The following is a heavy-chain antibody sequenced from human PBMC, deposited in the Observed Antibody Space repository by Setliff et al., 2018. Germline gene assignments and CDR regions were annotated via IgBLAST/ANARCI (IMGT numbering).Heavy chain of an antibody. V-gene: IGHV4-39*07. Sequence: SETLSLTCTVSGGSISSSSYYWGWIRQPPGKGLEWLGSVYFSGYTYYNPSLSGRVTISIDTSKNQFSLRLTSVTAADTAVYYCARVDFTMLQGVLGQWVQGTLVTVSS. CDR3: ARVDFTMLQGVLGQ. J-gene: IGHJ1*01. CDR2: VYFSGYT. D-gene: IGHD3-10*01. CDR1: GGSISSSSYY.